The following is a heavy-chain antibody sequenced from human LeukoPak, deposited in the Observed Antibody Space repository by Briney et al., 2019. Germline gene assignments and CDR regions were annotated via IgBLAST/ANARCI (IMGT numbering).Heavy chain of an antibody. D-gene: IGHD4-17*01. CDR3: AKGDYGDYGTFDY. V-gene: IGHV3-23*01. J-gene: IGHJ4*02. CDR1: GFTFSSYA. CDR2: ISGSGGST. Sequence: GGSLRLSCAASGFTFSSYAMSWVRQAPGKGLEWVSAISGSGGSTYYADSVKGRFTISRGNSKNTLYLQMNSLRAEDTAVYYCAKGDYGDYGTFDYWGQGTLVTVSS.